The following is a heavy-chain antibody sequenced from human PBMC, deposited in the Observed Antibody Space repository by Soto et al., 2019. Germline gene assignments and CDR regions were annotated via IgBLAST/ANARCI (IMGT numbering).Heavy chain of an antibody. V-gene: IGHV4-4*02. D-gene: IGHD2-2*01. CDR2: IYHSGST. J-gene: IGHJ5*02. CDR3: ARLYQLLNYNWFDP. Sequence: PSETLSLTCAVSGGSISSSNWWSWVRQPPGKGLEWIGEIYHSGSTNYNPSLKSRVTISVDKSKNQFSLKLSSVTAADTAVYYCARLYQLLNYNWFDPWGQGTLVTVSS. CDR1: GGSISSSNW.